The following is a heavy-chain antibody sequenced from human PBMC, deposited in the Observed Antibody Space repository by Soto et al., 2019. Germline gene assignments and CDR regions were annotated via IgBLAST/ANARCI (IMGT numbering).Heavy chain of an antibody. Sequence: SVKVSCKASGGTLSSYVISWVRQAPGQGLEWMGGIIPVFGTVNYAQKFQGRVTITADESTTTAYMELRSLRSEDAVVYYCARAQRIQLWASGMDVWGQGTTVTVSS. V-gene: IGHV1-69*13. CDR2: IIPVFGTV. D-gene: IGHD5-18*01. CDR1: GGTLSSYV. J-gene: IGHJ6*02. CDR3: ARAQRIQLWASGMDV.